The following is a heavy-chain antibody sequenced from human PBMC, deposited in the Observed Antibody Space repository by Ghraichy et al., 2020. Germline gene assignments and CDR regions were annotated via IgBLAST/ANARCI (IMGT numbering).Heavy chain of an antibody. V-gene: IGHV3-30*18. D-gene: IGHD2-15*01. Sequence: GGSLRLSCAASGFTFSSYGMHWVRQAPGKGLEWVAFISYDGSNKYYADSVKGRFTISRDNSKNTLYLQMNSLRAEDTAVYYCAKDDGLVVVAATGSSAWGQGTLVTVSS. CDR3: AKDDGLVVVAATGSSA. CDR1: GFTFSSYG. CDR2: ISYDGSNK. J-gene: IGHJ4*02.